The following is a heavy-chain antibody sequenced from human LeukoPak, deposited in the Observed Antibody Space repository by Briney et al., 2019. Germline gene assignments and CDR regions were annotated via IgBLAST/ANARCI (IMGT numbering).Heavy chain of an antibody. CDR3: ARTDYGDYVSLGY. J-gene: IGHJ4*02. Sequence: PGGSLRLSCAASGFTFSSYGMHWVRQAPGKGLEWVAVISYDGSNKYYADSVKGRFTISRDNSKNTLYLQMNSLRAEDTAVYYCARTDYGDYVSLGYWGQGTLVTVSS. V-gene: IGHV3-30*03. D-gene: IGHD4-17*01. CDR1: GFTFSSYG. CDR2: ISYDGSNK.